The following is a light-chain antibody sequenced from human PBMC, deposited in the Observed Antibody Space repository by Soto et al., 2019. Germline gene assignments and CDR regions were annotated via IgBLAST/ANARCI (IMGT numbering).Light chain of an antibody. V-gene: IGLV2-14*01. CDR2: EVT. J-gene: IGLJ1*01. CDR1: SSDIGGYSA. CDR3: NSFRVSHLDV. Sequence: QSVLTQPASVSGSPGQTITISCTGTSSDIGGYSAVSWYQHHPGKAPKLIIYEVTHRPSGVSDRFSASKSGDTASLTISGLQAEDEADYYCNSFRVSHLDVFGTGTKVTVL.